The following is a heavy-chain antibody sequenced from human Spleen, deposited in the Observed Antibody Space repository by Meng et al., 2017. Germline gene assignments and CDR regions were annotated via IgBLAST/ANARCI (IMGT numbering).Heavy chain of an antibody. CDR1: GFTFSKYW. CDR3: ARDGPNWYFDL. J-gene: IGHJ2*01. Sequence: EVQLVESGGDFVQPGGSLRLSCAASGFTFSKYWRHWVRQAPEKGLVWVSRIESDGSSTNYADSVQGRFTISRDNAKNTLYLQMDSLRAEDTAVYYCARDGPNWYFDLWGRGTLVTVSS. CDR2: IESDGSST. V-gene: IGHV3-74*01.